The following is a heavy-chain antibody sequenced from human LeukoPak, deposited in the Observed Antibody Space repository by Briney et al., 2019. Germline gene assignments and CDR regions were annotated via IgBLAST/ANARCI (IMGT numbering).Heavy chain of an antibody. Sequence: ASVKVSCKASGYTFTSYGISWVRQAPGQGLEWMGWISAYNGNTNYAQKVQGRVTMTTDTSTSTAYMELRSLRSDDTAAYYCARSGYSSGWYFPMFDYWGQGTLVTVSS. D-gene: IGHD6-19*01. V-gene: IGHV1-18*01. CDR3: ARSGYSSGWYFPMFDY. J-gene: IGHJ4*02. CDR2: ISAYNGNT. CDR1: GYTFTSYG.